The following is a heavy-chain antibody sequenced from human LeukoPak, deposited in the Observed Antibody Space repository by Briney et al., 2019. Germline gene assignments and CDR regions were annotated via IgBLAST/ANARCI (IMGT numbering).Heavy chain of an antibody. V-gene: IGHV1-69*13. J-gene: IGHJ4*02. Sequence: SVKVSCKASGGTFSSYAISWVRQAPGQGLEWMGGIIPIFGTANYAQKFQGRVTITADESTSTAYMELSSLRSEDTAVYYCARTRPYCSGGSCYRSFDYWGQGTLVTVSS. D-gene: IGHD2-15*01. CDR2: IIPIFGTA. CDR1: GGTFSSYA. CDR3: ARTRPYCSGGSCYRSFDY.